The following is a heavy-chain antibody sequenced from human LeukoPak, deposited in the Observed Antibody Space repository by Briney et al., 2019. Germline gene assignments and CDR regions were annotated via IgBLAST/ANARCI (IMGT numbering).Heavy chain of an antibody. D-gene: IGHD2-2*01. Sequence: SETLSLTCTVSAGSIRSSSFFWDWIRQPPGKGLERIGSIYYSGSTYYNPSLKSRVTMSIDTPKNQFSLNLSSVTAADTAVYYCATGDVVVPTAAQRPLDYWGQGTLVTVSS. J-gene: IGHJ4*02. V-gene: IGHV4-39*01. CDR1: AGSIRSSSFF. CDR2: IYYSGST. CDR3: ATGDVVVPTAAQRPLDY.